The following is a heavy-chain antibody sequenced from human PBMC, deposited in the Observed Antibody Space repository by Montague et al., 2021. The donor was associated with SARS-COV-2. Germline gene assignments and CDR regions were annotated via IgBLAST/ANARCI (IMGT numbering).Heavy chain of an antibody. CDR1: GDSVSTNNPT. D-gene: IGHD6-13*01. CDR2: TYFRSKWYN. Sequence: CAIFGDSVSTNNPTWNWVRQSPSGDLEWLGRTYFRSKWYNDYAVXXKSRITINPDTSKNQFSLQLKSVTPKDTAIYFCGRVFAPAGTFDFWGQGTLVTVSS. J-gene: IGHJ4*02. CDR3: GRVFAPAGTFDF. V-gene: IGHV6-1*01.